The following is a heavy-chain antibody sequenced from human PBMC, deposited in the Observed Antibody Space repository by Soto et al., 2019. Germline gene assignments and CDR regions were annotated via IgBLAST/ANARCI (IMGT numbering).Heavy chain of an antibody. D-gene: IGHD5-18*01. V-gene: IGHV4-31*01. CDR1: GGSINSGGYC. J-gene: IGHJ4*02. CDR3: SRGILV. Sequence: QVQLQESGPGLVKPSQTLSLTCTVSGGSINSGGYCWSWIRQHPGKGLDWIGCISYGGSTSYNPSLKSLVTISVVTSKNLYALELTSVTAADTAVYYCSRGILVWGQGALITVSS. CDR2: ISYGGST.